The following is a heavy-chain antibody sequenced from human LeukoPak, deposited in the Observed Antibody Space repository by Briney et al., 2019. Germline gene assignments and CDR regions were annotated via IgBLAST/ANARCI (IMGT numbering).Heavy chain of an antibody. CDR1: GFTFSNYS. Sequence: GGSLRLSCAASGFTFSNYSMTWDRQAPGKGLEWVSFIGTSSTPIYYADSVKGRFTISRDNSKSSLYLQMNSLKVEDTAIYYCARDNWIDCWGQGTLVTVSS. CDR3: ARDNWIDC. J-gene: IGHJ5*01. V-gene: IGHV3-48*04. CDR2: IGTSSTPI.